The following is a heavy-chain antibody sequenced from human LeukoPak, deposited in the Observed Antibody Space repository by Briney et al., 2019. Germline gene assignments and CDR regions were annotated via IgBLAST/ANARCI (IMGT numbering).Heavy chain of an antibody. Sequence: KPSETLSLTCTVSGGSISSYYWSWIRQPPGKGLEWIGYIYYSGSTYYNPSLKSRVTISVDTSKNQFSLKLSSVTAADTAVYYCARHLWFGEFPTTPFGYWGQGTLVTVSS. CDR1: GGSISSYY. D-gene: IGHD3-10*01. CDR2: IYYSGST. J-gene: IGHJ4*02. CDR3: ARHLWFGEFPTTPFGY. V-gene: IGHV4-59*08.